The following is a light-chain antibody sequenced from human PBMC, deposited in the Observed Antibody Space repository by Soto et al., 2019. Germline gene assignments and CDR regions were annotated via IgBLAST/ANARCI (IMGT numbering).Light chain of an antibody. V-gene: IGKV1-5*03. CDR3: QQYNDYAWT. Sequence: DIQMTQSPSTLSASVGDRVSINCRASQSISAWLAWYQQRPGKDPRLLIYKASTLEIGVPSRFSGSGSGTEFTLTISSLQPDDVAIYYCQQYNDYAWTFGQGTKVDLK. CDR2: KAS. CDR1: QSISAW. J-gene: IGKJ1*01.